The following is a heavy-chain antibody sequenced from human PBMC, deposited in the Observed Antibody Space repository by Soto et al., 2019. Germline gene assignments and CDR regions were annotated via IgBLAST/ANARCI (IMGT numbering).Heavy chain of an antibody. CDR2: IYYSGTT. CDR3: ARHLPDLLRGYTYRSSNNNWFDP. J-gene: IGHJ5*02. D-gene: IGHD5-18*01. CDR1: GGSISTSSYY. V-gene: IGHV4-39*01. Sequence: QLQLQESGPGLVKPSETLSLTCTVSGGSISTSSYYWGWIRQPPGKGLEWIGSIYYSGTTHYNPSLKSRVTMSVDTSKNQFSLKLSSVTAADTAVYYCARHLPDLLRGYTYRSSNNNWFDPWGQGTLVTVSS.